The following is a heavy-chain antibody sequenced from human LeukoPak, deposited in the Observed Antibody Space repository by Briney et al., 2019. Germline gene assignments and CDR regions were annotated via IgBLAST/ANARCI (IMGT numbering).Heavy chain of an antibody. CDR1: GGSFSGYY. Sequence: PSETLSLTCAVCGGSFSGYYWSWIRQPPGKGLEWIGEINHSGSTNYNPSLKSRVTISVDTSKNQFSLKLSSVTAADTAVYYCARTALVKYSTSLYYYYYMDVWGKGTTVTVSS. CDR3: ARTALVKYSTSLYYYYYMDV. J-gene: IGHJ6*03. D-gene: IGHD2-2*01. V-gene: IGHV4-34*01. CDR2: INHSGST.